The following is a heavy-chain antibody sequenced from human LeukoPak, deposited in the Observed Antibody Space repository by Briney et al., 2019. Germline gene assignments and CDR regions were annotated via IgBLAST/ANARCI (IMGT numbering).Heavy chain of an antibody. CDR2: IYPGDSDT. CDR3: ARLDGNCSSTSCYLGWFDP. Sequence: GESLQISCKGSGYSFTSYWIGWVRQMPGKGLEWMGIIYPGDSDTRYSPSFQGQVTISADKSISTAYLQWSSLKASDTAMYYCARLDGNCSSTSCYLGWFDPWGQGTLVTVSS. D-gene: IGHD2-2*01. J-gene: IGHJ5*02. V-gene: IGHV5-51*01. CDR1: GYSFTSYW.